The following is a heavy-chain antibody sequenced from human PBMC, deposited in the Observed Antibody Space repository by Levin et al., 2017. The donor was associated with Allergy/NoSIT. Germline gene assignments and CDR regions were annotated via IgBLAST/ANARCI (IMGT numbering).Heavy chain of an antibody. V-gene: IGHV3-23*01. J-gene: IGHJ3*01. D-gene: IGHD6-13*01. CDR2: ISSSGENT. CDR1: GFTSRFTFSNYG. CDR3: AKWLTSIWYSPFDV. Sequence: HPGGSLRLSCAASGFTSRFTFSNYGVSWVRQAPGKGLEWVSGISSSGENTYYADSVKGRFTVSRDNSRDILSLHMNALTAADTAVYYCAKWLTSIWYSPFDVWGPGTTVTVSS.